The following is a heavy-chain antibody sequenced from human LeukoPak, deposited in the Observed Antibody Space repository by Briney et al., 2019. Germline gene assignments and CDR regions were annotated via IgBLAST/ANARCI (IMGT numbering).Heavy chain of an antibody. CDR1: GFTFTSYD. CDR3: ARGWGSKVYASAFDV. V-gene: IGHV3-33*01. CDR2: IWYDGSNT. J-gene: IGHJ3*01. D-gene: IGHD2-8*01. Sequence: PGGSLRLSCAASGFTFTSYDMHWVRQAPGKGLEWVALIWYDGSNTYYTDSVRGRFTISRDNSKSTLYLQMNSLRAEDTAIYYCARGWGSKVYASAFDVWGQGTMVTVSS.